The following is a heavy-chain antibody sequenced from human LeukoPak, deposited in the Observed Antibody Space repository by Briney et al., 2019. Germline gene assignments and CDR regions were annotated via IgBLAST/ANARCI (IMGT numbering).Heavy chain of an antibody. CDR2: ISEDGSTT. D-gene: IGHD1-26*01. V-gene: IGHV3-74*01. CDR1: GFTFSTNW. J-gene: IGHJ4*02. Sequence: GGSLRLSCAASGFTFSTNWMHWVRQAPGKGLVWVSRISEDGSTTNYADSVKGRSTIFRDNAKNTLYLQMNSLRAEDTAVYYCVRDLGGRSGHWGQGTLVTVSS. CDR3: VRDLGGRSGH.